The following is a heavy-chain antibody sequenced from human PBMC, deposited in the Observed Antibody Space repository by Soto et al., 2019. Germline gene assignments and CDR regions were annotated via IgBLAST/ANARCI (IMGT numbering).Heavy chain of an antibody. J-gene: IGHJ4*02. CDR2: LDPEGNEI. D-gene: IGHD4-17*01. CDR3: VTSSTYGDSSLFDF. Sequence: QIQLVQSGAEVKKPGASVRVSCKVSGHSLTEFSMHWVRQAPGGGLEWMGGLDPEGNEIIYAQKLQGRITMTEDTSIDTTYMDLSSLRSEDTAVYYCVTSSTYGDSSLFDFWGQGTLVTVSS. V-gene: IGHV1-24*01. CDR1: GHSLTEFS.